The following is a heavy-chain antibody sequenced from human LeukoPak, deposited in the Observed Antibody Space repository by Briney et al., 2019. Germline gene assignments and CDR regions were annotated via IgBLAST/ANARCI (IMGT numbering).Heavy chain of an antibody. CDR2: INPNSGGT. J-gene: IGHJ6*03. V-gene: IGHV1-2*02. CDR1: GYTFTGYY. D-gene: IGHD6-19*01. Sequence: GASVKVSCKASGYTFTGYYMHWVRQAPGQGLEWMGWINPNSGGTNYAQKFQGRVTMTRDTSISTAYMELSRLRSDDTAVYYCARDQWLVRYYYYYMDVWGKGTTVTVSS. CDR3: ARDQWLVRYYYYYMDV.